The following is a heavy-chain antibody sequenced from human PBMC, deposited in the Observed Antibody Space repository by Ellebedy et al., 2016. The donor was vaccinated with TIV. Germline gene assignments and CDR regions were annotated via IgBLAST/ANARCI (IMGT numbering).Heavy chain of an antibody. Sequence: SVKVSXXASGYTFTSYDISWVRQAPGQGLEWMGGIIPIFGTANYAQKFQGRVTITADKSTSTAYMELSSLRSEDTAVYYCASSGYDSSGYYYAEGYYYGMDVWGQGTTVTVSS. J-gene: IGHJ6*02. V-gene: IGHV1-69*06. CDR2: IIPIFGTA. D-gene: IGHD3-22*01. CDR3: ASSGYDSSGYYYAEGYYYGMDV. CDR1: GYTFTSYD.